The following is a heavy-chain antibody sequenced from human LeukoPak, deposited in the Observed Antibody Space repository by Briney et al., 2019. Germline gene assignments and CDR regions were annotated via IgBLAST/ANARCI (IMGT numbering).Heavy chain of an antibody. J-gene: IGHJ4*02. D-gene: IGHD3-22*01. Sequence: SETLSLTCTVSGGSISSYYWSWIRQPPGKGLEWIGYIYYSWSTNYNASLKSRVTISVDTSKNQFSLKLSSVTAADTAVYYCARVREEYYYDSSGYRMYYFDYWGQGTLVTVSS. CDR3: ARVREEYYYDSSGYRMYYFDY. V-gene: IGHV4-59*01. CDR1: GGSISSYY. CDR2: IYYSWST.